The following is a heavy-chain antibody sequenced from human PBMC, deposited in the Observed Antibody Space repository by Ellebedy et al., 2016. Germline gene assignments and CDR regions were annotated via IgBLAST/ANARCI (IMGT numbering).Heavy chain of an antibody. CDR2: ISAGSDTT. CDR3: ASIAAALSLEYFQH. CDR1: GLNFNTFF. Sequence: GGSLRLXXTASGLNFNTFFMSWVRQAPGKGLEWVSTISAGSDTTRLADSVRGRFTISRDSSKNSVYLRMNSLRAEDTAVYYCASIAAALSLEYFQHWGQGTLVTVSS. D-gene: IGHD6-13*01. V-gene: IGHV3-23*01. J-gene: IGHJ1*01.